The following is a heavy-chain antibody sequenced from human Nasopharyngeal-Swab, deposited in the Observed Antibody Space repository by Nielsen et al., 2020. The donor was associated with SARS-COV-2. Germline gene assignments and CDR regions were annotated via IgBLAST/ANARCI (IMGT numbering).Heavy chain of an antibody. CDR2: IDPSDSYT. V-gene: IGHV5-10-1*01. CDR3: ARHSTQEAAAGNWFDP. J-gene: IGHJ5*02. CDR1: GYSFTSYW. D-gene: IGHD6-13*01. Sequence: GGSLRLSCKGSGYSFTSYWISWVRQMPGKGLEWMGRIDPSDSYTNYSPSLQGHVTISADKSISTAYLQWSSLKASDTAMYYCARHSTQEAAAGNWFDPWGQETLVTVSS.